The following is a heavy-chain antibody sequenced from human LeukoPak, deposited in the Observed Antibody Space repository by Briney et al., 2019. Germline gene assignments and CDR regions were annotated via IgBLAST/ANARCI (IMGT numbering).Heavy chain of an antibody. CDR3: AKDPAPSSSWYGGLDY. Sequence: GGSLRLSCAASGFTFSSYAMSWVRQAPGKGLEWVSAISGSGGSTYYADSVRGRFTISRDNSEDTLYLQMNSLRAEDTAVYYCAKDPAPSSSWYGGLDYWGQGTLVAVSS. CDR1: GFTFSSYA. V-gene: IGHV3-23*01. CDR2: ISGSGGST. D-gene: IGHD6-13*01. J-gene: IGHJ4*02.